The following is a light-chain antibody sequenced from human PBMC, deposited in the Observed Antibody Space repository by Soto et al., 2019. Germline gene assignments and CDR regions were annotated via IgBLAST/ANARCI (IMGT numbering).Light chain of an antibody. CDR2: DAS. CDR3: QQYNGYSRT. V-gene: IGKV1-5*01. Sequence: DIQMTQSPSTLSASVGHRVTITCRASQSIGSSLAWYQQKPGKAPKLLIFDASSLERGVPSRFSGSGSGTAFTLTIRSLQPDDFSTYYCQQYNGYSRTFGQGTKVDIK. J-gene: IGKJ1*01. CDR1: QSIGSS.